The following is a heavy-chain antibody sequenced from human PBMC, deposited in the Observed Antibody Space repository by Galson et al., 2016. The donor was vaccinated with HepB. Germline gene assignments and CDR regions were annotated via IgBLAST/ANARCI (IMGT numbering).Heavy chain of an antibody. CDR2: IKGEADGGTT. Sequence: SLRLSCAASGLTFTNAWMTWVRQAPGKGLEWVGRIKGEADGGTTDYAAPVKGRFYISRDDSTHTLFLHMNSLRVEDGAVYYCATVKLTTWYSFDSWGRGTLVAVSS. D-gene: IGHD2-2*01. V-gene: IGHV3-15*01. CDR1: GLTFTNAW. J-gene: IGHJ4*02. CDR3: ATVKLTTWYSFDS.